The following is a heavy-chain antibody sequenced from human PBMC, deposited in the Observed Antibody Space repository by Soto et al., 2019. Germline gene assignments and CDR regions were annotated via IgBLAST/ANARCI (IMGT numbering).Heavy chain of an antibody. Sequence: GESLKISCAASGFTFSSYSMNWVRQAPGKGLEWVSSISSSSSYIYYADSVKGRFTISRDNAKNSLYLQMNSLRAEDTAVYYCARDSITIFGVVIAGDVWGQGTTVTVSS. CDR1: GFTFSSYS. CDR3: ARDSITIFGVVIAGDV. J-gene: IGHJ6*02. V-gene: IGHV3-21*01. D-gene: IGHD3-3*01. CDR2: ISSSSSYI.